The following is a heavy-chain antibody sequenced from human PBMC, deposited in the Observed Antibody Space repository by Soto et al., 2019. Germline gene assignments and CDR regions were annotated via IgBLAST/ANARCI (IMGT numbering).Heavy chain of an antibody. CDR2: ISYDGNVA. CDR3: EKEGPITSWYFDY. CDR1: GFTFSNYG. J-gene: IGHJ4*02. V-gene: IGHV3-30*18. D-gene: IGHD2-2*01. Sequence: QVQLVESGGGVVQPGRSLRLSCAASGFTFSNYGMHWFRRAPGKGLGWVTVISYDGNVAYYAGSVKGRSTISRDNSKNTLYLQMTSLRTEDTVMYYCEKEGPITSWYFDYWGQGTLVTVSS.